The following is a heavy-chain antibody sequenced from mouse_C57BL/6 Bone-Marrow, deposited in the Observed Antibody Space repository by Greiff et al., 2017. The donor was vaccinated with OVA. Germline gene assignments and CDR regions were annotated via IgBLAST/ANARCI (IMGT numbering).Heavy chain of an antibody. CDR1: GFTFSDYY. CDR3: ARHYYGRVDY. CDR2: ISNGGGST. D-gene: IGHD1-1*01. V-gene: IGHV5-12*01. Sequence: EVTLVESGGGLVQPGGSLKLSCAASGFTFSDYYMYWVSQTPEKRLEWVAYISNGGGSTYYPDTVKGRFTISRDNAKTTRYLQMSRLRSEYTAMYYCARHYYGRVDYWGQGTSVTVSS. J-gene: IGHJ4*01.